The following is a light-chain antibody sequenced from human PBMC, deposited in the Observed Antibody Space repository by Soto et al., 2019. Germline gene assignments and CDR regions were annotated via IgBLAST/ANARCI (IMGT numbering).Light chain of an antibody. Sequence: DIPMTQSPSSLSASVGDRVTITCRASQRVGDYLNWYQQRPGKAPNLLIHSASSLQSGVPSRFSGSGSGKDFTLTISSLHPEDFATYYCQQRYSTPYTFGQGTKLEI. J-gene: IGKJ2*01. V-gene: IGKV1-39*01. CDR1: QRVGDY. CDR2: SAS. CDR3: QQRYSTPYT.